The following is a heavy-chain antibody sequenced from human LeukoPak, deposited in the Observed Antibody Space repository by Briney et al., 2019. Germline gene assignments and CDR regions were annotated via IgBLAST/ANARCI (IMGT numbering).Heavy chain of an antibody. CDR3: ASGGGYYYDSSGYYS. J-gene: IGHJ4*02. CDR2: IYLSGST. CDR1: GGSISSGGYY. V-gene: IGHV4-30-2*01. D-gene: IGHD3-22*01. Sequence: SETLSLTCTVSGGSISSGGYYWSWIRQHPGKGLERIGYIYLSGSTYYNPSLKSRVTISVDRSKNQFSLKLSSVTAADTAVYYCASGGGYYYDSSGYYSWGQGTLVTVSS.